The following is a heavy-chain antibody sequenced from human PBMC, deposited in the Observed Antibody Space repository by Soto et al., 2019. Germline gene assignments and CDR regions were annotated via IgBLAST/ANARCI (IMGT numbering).Heavy chain of an antibody. CDR3: AKAAGSGSYFRPDY. CDR2: ISGSGGST. D-gene: IGHD3-10*01. CDR1: GFTFSIYA. V-gene: IGHV3-23*01. Sequence: PGGSLRLSCAASGFTFSIYAMSWVRQAPGKGLEWVSAISGSGGSTYYADSVKGWFTISRDNSKNTLYLQMNSLRAEDTAVYYCAKAAGSGSYFRPDYWGQGTLVTVSS. J-gene: IGHJ4*02.